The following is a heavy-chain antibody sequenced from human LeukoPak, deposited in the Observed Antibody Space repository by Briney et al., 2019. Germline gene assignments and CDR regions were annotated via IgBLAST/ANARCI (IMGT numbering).Heavy chain of an antibody. D-gene: IGHD2-21*01. V-gene: IGHV4-59*08. CDR1: GDSISTDY. J-gene: IGHJ4*02. Sequence: PSETLSLTCTVSGDSISTDYWSWIRQSPGKGLEWIGYINYSGNSEYNPSLKSRVTISVDRSKYQVSLKMRSVTAADTAVYYCARLDCISKTCYNYWALGALVTVSS. CDR3: ARLDCISKTCYNY. CDR2: INYSGNS.